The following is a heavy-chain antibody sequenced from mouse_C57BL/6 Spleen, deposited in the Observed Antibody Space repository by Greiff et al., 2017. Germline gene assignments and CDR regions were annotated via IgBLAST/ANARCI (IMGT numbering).Heavy chain of an antibody. CDR2: FFPGSGSI. CDR1: GYTFTEYT. CDR3: ARHSVYYVSSWYFDV. V-gene: IGHV1-62-2*01. J-gene: IGHJ1*03. Sequence: QVQLQQSGAELVKPGASVKLSCTASGYTFTEYTIHWVKRRSGQGLLWFGWFFPGSGSIKYNEKFKDKATLTADKSSSTVYLELSRLTSEDSAVYFCARHSVYYVSSWYFDVWGTGTTVTVSS. D-gene: IGHD1-1*01.